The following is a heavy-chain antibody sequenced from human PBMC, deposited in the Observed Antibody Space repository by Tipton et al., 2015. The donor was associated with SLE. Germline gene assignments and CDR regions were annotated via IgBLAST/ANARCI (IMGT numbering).Heavy chain of an antibody. V-gene: IGHV4-39*07. CDR1: GGSISSSSYY. CDR3: ARGRDNGSGSPQGY. Sequence: PGLVKPSETLSLTCTVSGGSISSSSYYWGWIRQPPGKGLEWIGSIYYSGSTYYNPSLKSRVTISVDTSKNQFSLKLSSVTAADTAVYYCARGRDNGSGSPQGYWGQGTLVTVSS. D-gene: IGHD3-10*01. J-gene: IGHJ4*02. CDR2: IYYSGST.